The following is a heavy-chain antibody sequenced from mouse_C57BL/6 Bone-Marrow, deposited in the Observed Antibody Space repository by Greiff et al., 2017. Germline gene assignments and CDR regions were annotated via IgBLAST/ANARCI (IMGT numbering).Heavy chain of an antibody. J-gene: IGHJ2*01. CDR1: GYTFTSYW. CDR3: ARERGLITTVVFPFDY. Sequence: QVQLQQPGAELVMPGASVKLSCKASGYTFTSYWMHWVKQRPGQGLEWIGEIDPSDSYTNYNQKFKGKSTLTVDKSSSTAYMQLSSLTSEDSAVYYCARERGLITTVVFPFDYWGQGTTLTVSS. D-gene: IGHD1-1*01. V-gene: IGHV1-69*01. CDR2: IDPSDSYT.